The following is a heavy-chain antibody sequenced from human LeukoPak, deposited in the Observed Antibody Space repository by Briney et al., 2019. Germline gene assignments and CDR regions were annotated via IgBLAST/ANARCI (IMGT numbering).Heavy chain of an antibody. CDR1: GGSISSGSYY. J-gene: IGHJ5*02. D-gene: IGHD2-2*01. V-gene: IGHV4-61*02. CDR3: ARTTEDCSSTSCYQYWFDP. Sequence: SETLSLTCTVSGGSISSGSYYWSWIRQPAGKGLEWIGRIYTSGSTNYNPSLKSRVTISVDTSKNQISLKVRSVTAADTAVYYCARTTEDCSSTSCYQYWFDPWGQGTLVTVSS. CDR2: IYTSGST.